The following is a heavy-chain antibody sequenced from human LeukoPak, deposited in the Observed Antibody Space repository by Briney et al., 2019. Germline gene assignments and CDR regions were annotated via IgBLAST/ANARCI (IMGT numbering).Heavy chain of an antibody. CDR1: GYTFTGYY. V-gene: IGHV1-2*02. Sequence: ASVKVSCKASGYTFTGYYTHWVRQAPGQGLEWMGWINPNSGGTNYAQKFQGRVTMTGDTSISTAYMELSRLRSDDTAVYYCARDGPSVTTHYYYYYMDVWGKGTTVTISS. J-gene: IGHJ6*03. D-gene: IGHD4-17*01. CDR3: ARDGPSVTTHYYYYYMDV. CDR2: INPNSGGT.